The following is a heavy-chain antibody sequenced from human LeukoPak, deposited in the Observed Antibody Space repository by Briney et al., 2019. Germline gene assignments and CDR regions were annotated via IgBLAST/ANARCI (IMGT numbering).Heavy chain of an antibody. Sequence: VASVKVSCKASGYTFTSYYMHWVRQAPGQGLEWMGIINPSGGSTTYAQKFQGRVTMTRDMSTSTVYMELSSLRSEDTAEYYCARDLPPMYSSSLFDYWGQGTLVTVSS. CDR3: ARDLPPMYSSSLFDY. V-gene: IGHV1-46*01. J-gene: IGHJ4*02. CDR1: GYTFTSYY. CDR2: INPSGGST. D-gene: IGHD6-6*01.